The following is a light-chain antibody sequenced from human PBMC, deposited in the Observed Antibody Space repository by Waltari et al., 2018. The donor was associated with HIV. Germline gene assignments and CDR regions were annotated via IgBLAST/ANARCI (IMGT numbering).Light chain of an antibody. CDR2: RND. CDR3: ATRGDSLSDVL. Sequence: SVLTQPPSASGTPGQRVTISCSGNSSSIGSRTVHWYQQITGTAPKLVICRNDQRPSGVPDRFSGSKSGTCGSLAISGLQSEDEATYYCATRGDSLSDVLFGGGTRLTVL. CDR1: SSSIGSRT. J-gene: IGLJ3*02. V-gene: IGLV1-44*01.